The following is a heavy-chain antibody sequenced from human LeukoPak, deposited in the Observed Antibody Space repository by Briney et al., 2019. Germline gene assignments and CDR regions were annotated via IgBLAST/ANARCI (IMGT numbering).Heavy chain of an antibody. CDR2: ISYDGSNK. D-gene: IGHD6-19*01. V-gene: IGHV3-30-3*01. CDR3: ARRSSGWYRIDY. J-gene: IGHJ4*02. CDR1: GFTFSSYA. Sequence: PGGSLRLSCAASGFTFSSYAMHWVRQAPGKGLEWVAVISYDGSNKYYADSVKGRFTISRDNSKNTLYLQMNSLRAEDTAVYYCARRSSGWYRIDYWGQGTLVTVSS.